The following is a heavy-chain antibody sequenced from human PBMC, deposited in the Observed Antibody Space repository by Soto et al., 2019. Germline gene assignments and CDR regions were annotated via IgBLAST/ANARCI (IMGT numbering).Heavy chain of an antibody. J-gene: IGHJ4*02. V-gene: IGHV3-23*01. CDR1: GFTFSSYA. CDR2: ISGSDGST. D-gene: IGHD6-13*01. CDR3: ARRSSSLYFDY. Sequence: EVQLLESGGGLVQPGGSLRLSCAASGFTFSSYAMNWVRQAPGKGLEWVSVISGSDGSTYYADSVKGRFTISRDNSKNTLNLQMNSRRDEDTAVYYCARRSSSLYFDYWGQGTLVTVSS.